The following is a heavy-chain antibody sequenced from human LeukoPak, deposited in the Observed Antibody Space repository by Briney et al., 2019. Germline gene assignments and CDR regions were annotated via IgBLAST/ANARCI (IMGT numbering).Heavy chain of an antibody. CDR1: GGSISSYY. D-gene: IGHD2-2*01. Sequence: SETLSLTCTVSGGSISSYYWSWIRQPPGKGLEWIGYIYYSGSTNYNPSLKSRVTISVDTSKNQFSLKLSSVTAADTAVYYCARDLSCCSSTRCYAPYYFDYWGQGTLVTVSS. V-gene: IGHV4-59*12. CDR3: ARDLSCCSSTRCYAPYYFDY. J-gene: IGHJ4*02. CDR2: IYYSGST.